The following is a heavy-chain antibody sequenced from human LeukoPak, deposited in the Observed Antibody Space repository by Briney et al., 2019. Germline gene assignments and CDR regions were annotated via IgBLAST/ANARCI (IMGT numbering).Heavy chain of an antibody. CDR1: GDSFSGSNY. J-gene: IGHJ4*02. CDR3: ASNAGNSGLNY. CDR2: IYRSGGT. D-gene: IGHD4-23*01. V-gene: IGHV4-4*02. Sequence: PSETLSLTCAVSGDSFSGSNYWTWVRQPPGKGLEWIGEIYRSGGTNYNPSLKSRVTVSLDKSKKQFSLKLNSVTAADTAIYYCASNAGNSGLNYWGQGVLVTVSS.